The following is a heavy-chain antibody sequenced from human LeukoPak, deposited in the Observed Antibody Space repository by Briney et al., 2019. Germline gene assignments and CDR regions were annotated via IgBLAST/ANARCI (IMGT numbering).Heavy chain of an antibody. CDR2: IWYDGSNK. D-gene: IGHD1-1*01. CDR3: AKEVQLERRIRVLDY. Sequence: QPGRSLRLSCAASGFTFSSYGMHWVRQAPGKGLEWVAVIWYDGSNKYYADSVKGRFTISRDNSKNTLYLQMNSLRAEDTAVYYCAKEVQLERRIRVLDYWGQGTLVTVSS. V-gene: IGHV3-33*06. J-gene: IGHJ4*02. CDR1: GFTFSSYG.